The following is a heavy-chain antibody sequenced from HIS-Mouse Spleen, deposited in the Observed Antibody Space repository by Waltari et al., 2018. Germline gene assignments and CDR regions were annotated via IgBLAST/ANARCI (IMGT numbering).Heavy chain of an antibody. V-gene: IGHV4-59*08. Sequence: QVQLQESGPGLVKPSETLSLTCTVSGGSISSYYWSWIRQPPGKGLEWIGYIYYSGSTNSNPSPKSRVTISVDTSKNQFSLKLSSVTAADTAVYYCARGGLLAATYYFDYWGQGTLVTVSS. CDR1: GGSISSYY. CDR3: ARGGLLAATYYFDY. D-gene: IGHD2-15*01. CDR2: IYYSGST. J-gene: IGHJ4*02.